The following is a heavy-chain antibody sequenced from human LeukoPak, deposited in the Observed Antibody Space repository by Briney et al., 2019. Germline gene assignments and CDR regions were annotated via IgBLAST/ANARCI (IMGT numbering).Heavy chain of an antibody. V-gene: IGHV3-23*01. D-gene: IGHD6-13*01. Sequence: GGSLRLSCAASGFTFSSYAMSWVRKAPGKGLEWVSAISGSGGSTYYADSVKERFTISRDNSRNTLYLQMNSLRGDDTAVYYCAREVYSSTWFDLWGQGTLVTVSS. CDR1: GFTFSSYA. CDR3: AREVYSSTWFDL. CDR2: ISGSGGST. J-gene: IGHJ4*02.